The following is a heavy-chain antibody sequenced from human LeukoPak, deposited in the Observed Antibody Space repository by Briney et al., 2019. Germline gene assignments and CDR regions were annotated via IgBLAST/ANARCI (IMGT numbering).Heavy chain of an antibody. CDR2: IYYSGST. CDR1: GGSISSSSYY. D-gene: IGHD3-16*01. V-gene: IGHV4-39*01. J-gene: IGHJ4*02. Sequence: PSETLSLTCTVSGGSISSSSYYWGWLRQPPGKGLEWIGSIYYSGSTYYNPSLKSRVTISVDTSKNQFYLKLRSVTAADTAVYYCARGSRGMFDYWGQGTLVTVSS. CDR3: ARGSRGMFDY.